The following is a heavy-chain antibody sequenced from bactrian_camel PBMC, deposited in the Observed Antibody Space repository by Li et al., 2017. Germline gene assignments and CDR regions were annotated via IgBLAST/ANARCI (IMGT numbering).Heavy chain of an antibody. Sequence: HVQLVESGGGEVQPGGSLRLSCTPSEYSNNPYNMALAWFRQAPGKEREGVAAIDSDGTTTYADSVKGRFTFSKDNAKNTVYLQMNSLKPEDTAMYYCAAARFRTYYDDYAANPERYNFWGQGTQVTVS. V-gene: IGHV3S53*01. CDR2: IDSDGTT. J-gene: IGHJ4*01. D-gene: IGHD4*01. CDR3: AAARFRTYYDDYAANPERYNF. CDR1: EYSNNPYNMA.